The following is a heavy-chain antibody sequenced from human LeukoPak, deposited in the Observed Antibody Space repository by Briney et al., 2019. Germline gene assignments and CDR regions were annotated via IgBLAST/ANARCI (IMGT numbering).Heavy chain of an antibody. Sequence: GGSLRLSCAASGFTFSSYWMHWVRQAPGKGLVWVSRINSDGSSTSYADSVKGRFTISRDNAKNTLYLQMNSLRAEDTAVYYCARVIQTDVDKGDYWGQGTLVTVSS. J-gene: IGHJ4*02. V-gene: IGHV3-74*01. CDR2: INSDGSST. CDR3: ARVIQTDVDKGDY. CDR1: GFTFSSYW. D-gene: IGHD5-12*01.